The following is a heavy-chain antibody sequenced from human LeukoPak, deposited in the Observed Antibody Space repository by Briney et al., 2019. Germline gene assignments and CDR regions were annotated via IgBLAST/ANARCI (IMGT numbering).Heavy chain of an antibody. J-gene: IGHJ4*02. D-gene: IGHD6-6*01. Sequence: MSSETLSLTCAVSGGSFSGYYWSWIRQPPGKGLEWIGEINHSGSTNYNPALKSRVTISVDTSKNQFSLKLSSVPAADTAVYYCASSYFYSSSSAVGSWGQGTLVTVPS. V-gene: IGHV4-34*01. CDR3: ASSYFYSSSSAVGS. CDR1: GGSFSGYY. CDR2: INHSGST.